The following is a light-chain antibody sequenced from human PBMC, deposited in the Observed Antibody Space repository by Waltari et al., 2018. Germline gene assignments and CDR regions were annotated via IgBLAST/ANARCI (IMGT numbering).Light chain of an antibody. V-gene: IGLV2-14*01. CDR3: SSYTTTNIVV. Sequence: NQQHPGKSHLLMIYEVSSRPSGVSNRFAGSKSGNTASLTIYGRQVEDEADYFCSSYTTTNIVVFGGGTELTVL. J-gene: IGLJ2*01. CDR2: EVS.